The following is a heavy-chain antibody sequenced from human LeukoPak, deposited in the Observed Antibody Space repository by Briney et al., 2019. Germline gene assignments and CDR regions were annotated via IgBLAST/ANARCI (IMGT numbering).Heavy chain of an antibody. CDR3: ARTCGDSLRDY. Sequence: GESLKISCKGSGYSFSSYWIGWVRQMPGKGLEWMGIICPGDSDTRYSPSFQGQVTISADKSISTAYLQWSSLKASDTAIYYCARTCGDSLRDYWGQGTLVTVSS. D-gene: IGHD4-17*01. CDR2: ICPGDSDT. V-gene: IGHV5-51*01. CDR1: GYSFSSYW. J-gene: IGHJ4*02.